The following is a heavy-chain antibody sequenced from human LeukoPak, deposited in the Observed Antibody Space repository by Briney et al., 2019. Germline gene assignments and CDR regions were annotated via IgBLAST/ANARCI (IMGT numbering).Heavy chain of an antibody. J-gene: IGHJ6*02. CDR1: GYTFTSYN. CDR3: AREMWSSGWDDPEPYYYGMDV. CDR2: INPSGGST. D-gene: IGHD6-19*01. V-gene: IGHV1-46*01. Sequence: ASVKVSCKASGYTFTSYNMHWVRQAPGQGLEWMGIINPSGGSTSYAQKFQGRVTMTRDTSTSTVYMELSSLRSEDTAVYYCAREMWSSGWDDPEPYYYGMDVWGQGTTATVSS.